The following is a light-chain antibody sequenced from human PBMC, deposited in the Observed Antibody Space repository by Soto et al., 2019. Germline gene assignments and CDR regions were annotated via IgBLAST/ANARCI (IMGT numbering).Light chain of an antibody. Sequence: EVVMTQSPATLSVSPGERTSLSYRASQSVGSNLGWYQQKPGQAPRLLIYRASTRATGIPARFSGSGSGTEFTLTISSLQSEDIAVYYCQQYAKWPLTFGGGTKVDIK. CDR1: QSVGSN. J-gene: IGKJ4*01. CDR2: RAS. V-gene: IGKV3-15*01. CDR3: QQYAKWPLT.